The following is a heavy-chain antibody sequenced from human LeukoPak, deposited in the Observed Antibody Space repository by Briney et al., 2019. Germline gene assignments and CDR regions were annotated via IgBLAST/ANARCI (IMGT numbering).Heavy chain of an antibody. J-gene: IGHJ4*02. V-gene: IGHV3-48*02. D-gene: IGHD2-2*01. Sequence: GGSLRLSCAASGFTFSTYTMNWVRQAPGKGLEWVSYISSSSSTMYYADSVKGRFTISRDNAKNSLYLQMSSLRDEDTAVYYCAVARVGDYFDYWGQGTLVTVSS. CDR1: GFTFSTYT. CDR3: AVARVGDYFDY. CDR2: ISSSSSTM.